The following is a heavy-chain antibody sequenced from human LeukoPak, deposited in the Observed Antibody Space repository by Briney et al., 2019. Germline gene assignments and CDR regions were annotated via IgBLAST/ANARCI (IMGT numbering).Heavy chain of an antibody. CDR1: GGTFSSYA. D-gene: IGHD2-15*01. V-gene: IGHV1-69*13. CDR3: ASPKYCSGGSCQYFDY. Sequence: SVKVSCKASGGTFSSYAISWVRQAPGQGLEWMGGIIPIFGTANYAQKFQGRVTITADESTSTAYMELSSLRSEDTAVYYCASPKYCSGGSCQYFDYWGQGTLVTVSS. J-gene: IGHJ4*02. CDR2: IIPIFGTA.